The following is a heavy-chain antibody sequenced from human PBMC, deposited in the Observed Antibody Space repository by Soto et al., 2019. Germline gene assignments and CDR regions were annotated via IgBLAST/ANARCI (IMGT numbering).Heavy chain of an antibody. CDR1: GFTFSSYG. Sequence: PGGSLRLSCAASGFTFSSYGMHWVRQAPGKGLEWVAVISYDGSNKYYADSVKGRFTISRDNSKNTLYLQMNSLRAEDTAVYYCAKDYEYSYGYFDYWGQGTLVTVSS. V-gene: IGHV3-30*18. CDR2: ISYDGSNK. J-gene: IGHJ4*02. D-gene: IGHD5-18*01. CDR3: AKDYEYSYGYFDY.